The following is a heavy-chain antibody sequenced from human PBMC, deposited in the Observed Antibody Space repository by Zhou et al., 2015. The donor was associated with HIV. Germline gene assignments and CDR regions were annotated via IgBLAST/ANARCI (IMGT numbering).Heavy chain of an antibody. J-gene: IGHJ3*02. Sequence: QVQLVQSGAEVKKPGSSVKVSCKASGGTFSSYAISWVRQAPGQGLEWMGGIIPIFGTANYAQKFQGRVTITADESTSTAYMELSSLRSEDTAVYYCARDQEGYCSGGSCYSGPLYAFDIWGQGTMVTVSS. V-gene: IGHV1-69*01. CDR3: ARDQEGYCSGGSCYSGPLYAFDI. D-gene: IGHD2-15*01. CDR1: GGTFSSYA. CDR2: IIPIFGTA.